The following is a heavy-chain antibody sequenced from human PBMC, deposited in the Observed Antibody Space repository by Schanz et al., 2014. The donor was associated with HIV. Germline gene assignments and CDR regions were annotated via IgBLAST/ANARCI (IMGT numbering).Heavy chain of an antibody. D-gene: IGHD3-22*01. CDR2: INPNSGGT. V-gene: IGHV1-2*02. Sequence: QVRLMQSGAEVKKPGASVKVSCEASRDTFTGYYVHWVRQAPGQGLEWMGWINPNSGGTNYAQKFQGRVTMTRDTSISTAYMELSRLRSDDTAVYYCAYSSGFYQYSYGMDVWGQGTTVTVSS. J-gene: IGHJ6*02. CDR3: AYSSGFYQYSYGMDV. CDR1: RDTFTGYY.